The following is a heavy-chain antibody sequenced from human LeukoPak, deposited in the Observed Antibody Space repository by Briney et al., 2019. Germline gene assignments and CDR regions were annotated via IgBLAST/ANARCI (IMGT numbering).Heavy chain of an antibody. CDR2: IYYSGST. J-gene: IGHJ6*03. Sequence: SETLSLTCTVSGGSISSYYWSWIRQPPGKGLEWIGYIYYSGSTNYNPSLKSRVTISIDTSKNQFSLKLSSVTAADTAVYYCARVPPGPYYYYYMDVWGKGTTVTVSS. CDR1: GGSISSYY. CDR3: ARVPPGPYYYYYMDV. V-gene: IGHV4-59*01.